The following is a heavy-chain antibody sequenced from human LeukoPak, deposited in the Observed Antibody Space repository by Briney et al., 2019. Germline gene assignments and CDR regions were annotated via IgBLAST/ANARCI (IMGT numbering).Heavy chain of an antibody. Sequence: PGGSLRLSCAASGFTFSSLVMHWVRQAPGKGLEWVALIAYDGSNKYYADSVKGRFTISRDNSKNTLYLQMNTLRAEDTALYYCAQSMSSTRFDDAFDIWGQGTMVTVSS. D-gene: IGHD2-2*01. V-gene: IGHV3-30*18. CDR1: GFTFSSLV. CDR3: AQSMSSTRFDDAFDI. CDR2: IAYDGSNK. J-gene: IGHJ3*02.